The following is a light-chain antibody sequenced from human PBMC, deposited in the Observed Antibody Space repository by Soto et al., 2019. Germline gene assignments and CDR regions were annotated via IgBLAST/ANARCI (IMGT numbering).Light chain of an antibody. V-gene: IGLV2-8*01. CDR3: SSFAGNNNFV. CDR1: SSDVGGYNY. J-gene: IGLJ2*01. CDR2: EVS. Sequence: QSALTQPPSASGSPGQSVTISCTGTSSDVGGYNYVSWYQQHPGKAPKLMISEVSKRPSGVPDRFSGSKSGNTASLTVSGLQAEDEYDYYCSSFAGNNNFVFGGGTKLTVL.